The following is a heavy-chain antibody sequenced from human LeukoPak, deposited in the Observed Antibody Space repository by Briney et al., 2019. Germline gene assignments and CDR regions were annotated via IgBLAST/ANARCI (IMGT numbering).Heavy chain of an antibody. J-gene: IGHJ3*02. D-gene: IGHD5-24*01. CDR2: INHSGST. CDR1: GGSLSGYY. Sequence: SETLSLTCAVYGGSLSGYYWSWVRQPPGKGLEWIGEINHSGSTNYNPSLESRVTISGDMSKNQFSLKLSSVTAADTAVYYCAGRLWRRDGYNLSAFDIWGQGTMVTVSS. V-gene: IGHV4-34*01. CDR3: AGRLWRRDGYNLSAFDI.